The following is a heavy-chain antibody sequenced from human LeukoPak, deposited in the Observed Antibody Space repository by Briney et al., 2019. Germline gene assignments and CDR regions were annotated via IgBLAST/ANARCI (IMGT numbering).Heavy chain of an antibody. CDR3: ARDTYYGSGSYWGNYYYYMDV. V-gene: IGHV3-21*01. D-gene: IGHD3-10*01. Sequence: GGSLRLSCAASGFTFSSYNMNWVRQAPGKGLEWVSSISTSSSYIYYADSVKGRFTISRDNAKNSLYLQMNSLRAEDTAVYYCARDTYYGSGSYWGNYYYYMDVWGKGTTVTISS. CDR1: GFTFSSYN. CDR2: ISTSSSYI. J-gene: IGHJ6*03.